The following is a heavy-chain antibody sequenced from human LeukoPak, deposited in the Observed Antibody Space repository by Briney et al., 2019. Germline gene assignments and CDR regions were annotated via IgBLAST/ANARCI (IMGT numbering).Heavy chain of an antibody. CDR3: AREWYSSSWYPYYYYYMDV. J-gene: IGHJ6*03. Sequence: PSETLSLTCTVSGGSISSYDWSWIRQPAGKGLEWIGRIYTSGSTNYNPSPKSRVTMSVDTSKNQFSLKLSSVTAADTAVYYCAREWYSSSWYPYYYYYMDVWGKGTTVTISS. D-gene: IGHD6-13*01. CDR2: IYTSGST. CDR1: GGSISSYD. V-gene: IGHV4-4*07.